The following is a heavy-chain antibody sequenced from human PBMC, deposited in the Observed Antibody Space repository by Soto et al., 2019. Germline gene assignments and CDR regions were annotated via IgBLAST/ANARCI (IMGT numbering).Heavy chain of an antibody. CDR3: VRTWEYSSSSPYYYGMDV. J-gene: IGHJ6*02. D-gene: IGHD6-6*01. Sequence: ASVKVSCKASGYTFTSYDINWVRQATGQGLEWMGWMNPNSGNTGYAQKFQGRVTMTRNTSISTAYMELSSLRSEDTAVYYCVRTWEYSSSSPYYYGMDVWGQGTTVTVSS. CDR1: GYTFTSYD. CDR2: MNPNSGNT. V-gene: IGHV1-8*01.